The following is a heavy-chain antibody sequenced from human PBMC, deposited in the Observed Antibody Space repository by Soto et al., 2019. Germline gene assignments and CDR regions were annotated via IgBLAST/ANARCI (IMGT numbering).Heavy chain of an antibody. CDR3: ARVDMITFGGGRYYFDY. J-gene: IGHJ4*02. D-gene: IGHD3-16*01. Sequence: GGSLRLSCAASGFTFSSYWMHWVRQAPGKGLVWVSRINSDGSSTSYADSVKGRFTISRDNAKNTLYLQMNSLRAEDTAVYYCARVDMITFGGGRYYFDYWGQGTLVTVSS. CDR2: INSDGSST. CDR1: GFTFSSYW. V-gene: IGHV3-74*01.